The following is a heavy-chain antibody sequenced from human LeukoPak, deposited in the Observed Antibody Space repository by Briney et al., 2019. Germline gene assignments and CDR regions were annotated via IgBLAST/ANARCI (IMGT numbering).Heavy chain of an antibody. V-gene: IGHV1-46*01. CDR2: INPSGSNT. D-gene: IGHD2-2*01. Sequence: ASVKVSCKASGYSFTKDYMHWVRQAPGQGREWVGIINPSGSNTSYAQKFQGRVTMTRDTATSTVYMEARTMRYWNTAVYYCARSGSSTSCPRDYWGQGTLVTVAS. CDR3: ARSGSSTSCPRDY. J-gene: IGHJ4*02. CDR1: GYSFTKDY.